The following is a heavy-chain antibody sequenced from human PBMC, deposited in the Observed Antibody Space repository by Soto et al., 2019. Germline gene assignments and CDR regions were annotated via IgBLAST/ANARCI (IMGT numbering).Heavy chain of an antibody. V-gene: IGHV3-30*18. CDR3: AKDLVFWSGYYTGIYYGMDV. CDR2: ISYDGSNK. D-gene: IGHD3-3*01. CDR1: GFTFSSYG. Sequence: GGSLRLSCAASGFTFSSYGMHWVRQAPGKGLEWVAVISYDGSNKYYADSVKGRFTISRDNSKNTLYLQMNSLRAEDTAVYYCAKDLVFWSGYYTGIYYGMDVWGQGTTVTVSS. J-gene: IGHJ6*02.